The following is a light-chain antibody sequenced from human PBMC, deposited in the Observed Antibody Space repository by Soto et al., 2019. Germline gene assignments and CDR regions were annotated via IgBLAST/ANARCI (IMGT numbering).Light chain of an antibody. CDR2: GNS. J-gene: IGLJ2*01. V-gene: IGLV1-40*01. CDR1: SSNIGAGYD. CDR3: QSYDSSLSGVV. Sequence: QSVLTQPPSVSRAPGQRVTISCTGSSSNIGAGYDVHWYQQLPGTAPKLLIYGNSNRPSGVPDRFSGSKSGTSASLAITGLQAEDEADYYCQSYDSSLSGVVFGGGPKLTVL.